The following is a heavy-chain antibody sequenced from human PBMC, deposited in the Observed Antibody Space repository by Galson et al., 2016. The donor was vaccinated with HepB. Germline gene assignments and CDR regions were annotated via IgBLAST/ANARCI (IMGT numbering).Heavy chain of an antibody. J-gene: IGHJ4*02. CDR3: ARGIRCSGGSCYLEGSYFFDY. D-gene: IGHD2-15*01. CDR2: IAGRAGGDAT. V-gene: IGHV3-23*01. Sequence: SLRLSCAASGFTFSTFAFSWVRQAPGKGLEWVSSIAGRAGGDATYYADPVKGPFTISRDHSKNTLYLQMNTLRADDTAVYYCARGIRCSGGSCYLEGSYFFDYWGQGAPVTVSS. CDR1: GFTFSTFA.